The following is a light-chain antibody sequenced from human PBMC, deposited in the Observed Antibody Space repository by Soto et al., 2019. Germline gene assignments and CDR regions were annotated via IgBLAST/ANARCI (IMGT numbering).Light chain of an antibody. CDR3: SSYTSSSSYV. V-gene: IGLV2-14*01. J-gene: IGLJ1*01. CDR2: DVS. Sequence: QSVLTQPASVSGSPGQSIAISCTGTSSDVGAYNSVSWYQQYPGKAPNLMIHDVSNRPSGVSDRFSGSKSGNAASLTISGLQAEDEADYYCSSYTSSSSYVFGSGTKVTV. CDR1: SSDVGAYNS.